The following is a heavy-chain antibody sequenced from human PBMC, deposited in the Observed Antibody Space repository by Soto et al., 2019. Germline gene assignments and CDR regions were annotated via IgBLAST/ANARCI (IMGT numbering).Heavy chain of an antibody. J-gene: IGHJ5*02. CDR2: IYYSGST. CDR3: ARPGLGLGAVAGTKGWFDP. Sequence: SETLSLTCTVSGGSISSSSYYWGWIRQPPGKGLEWIGSIYYSGSTYYNPSLKSRVTISVDTSKNQFSLKLSSVTAADTAVYYCARPGLGLGAVAGTKGWFDPWGQGTLVTVSS. D-gene: IGHD6-19*01. CDR1: GGSISSSSYY. V-gene: IGHV4-39*01.